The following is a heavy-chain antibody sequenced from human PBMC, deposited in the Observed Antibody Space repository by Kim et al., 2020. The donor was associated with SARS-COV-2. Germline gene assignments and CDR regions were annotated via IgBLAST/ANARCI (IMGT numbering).Heavy chain of an antibody. Sequence: GRFTISRDNSKNTLYLQMNSLRAEDTAVYYCARDQVVVVVAASYYYGMDVWGQGTTVTVSS. J-gene: IGHJ6*02. V-gene: IGHV3-30*07. CDR3: ARDQVVVVVAASYYYGMDV. D-gene: IGHD2-15*01.